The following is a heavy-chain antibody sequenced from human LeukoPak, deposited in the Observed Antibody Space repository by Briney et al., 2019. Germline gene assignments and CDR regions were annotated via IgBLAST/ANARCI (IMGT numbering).Heavy chain of an antibody. CDR2: ISGSGGST. D-gene: IGHD6-13*01. V-gene: IGHV3-23*01. CDR3: AKDQKSIAATGCDY. Sequence: GGSLRLSCAASGFTFGNYAMSWVRQGPGKGLEWVSTISGSGGSTYYADSVKGRFTISRDNSKNTLFLQMNSLRADDTAVYFCAKDQKSIAATGCDYWGQGTLVTVSS. J-gene: IGHJ4*02. CDR1: GFTFGNYA.